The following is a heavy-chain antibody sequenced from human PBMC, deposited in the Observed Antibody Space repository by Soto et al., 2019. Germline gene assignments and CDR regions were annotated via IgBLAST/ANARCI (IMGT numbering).Heavy chain of an antibody. Sequence: ASVKVSCKASGYTFTSYYMHWVRQAPGQGLEWMGIINPSGGSTSYAQKFQGRVTMTRDTSTSTVYMELSSLRSEDTAVYYCATSSGIAVAGTVDYYYGMDVWGQGTTVTVSS. CDR1: GYTFTSYY. J-gene: IGHJ6*02. V-gene: IGHV1-46*01. CDR3: ATSSGIAVAGTVDYYYGMDV. D-gene: IGHD6-19*01. CDR2: INPSGGST.